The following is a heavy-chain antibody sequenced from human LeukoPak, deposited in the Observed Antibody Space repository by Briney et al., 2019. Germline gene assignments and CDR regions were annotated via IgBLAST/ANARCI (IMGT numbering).Heavy chain of an antibody. CDR1: GGSISSSNW. D-gene: IGHD2-2*01. CDR3: ARAPRGIVVVPAALRAGMDV. V-gene: IGHV4-4*02. CDR2: IYHSGST. Sequence: PSGTLSLTCAVSGGSISSSNWWSWVRQPPGKGLEWIGGIYHSGSTNYNPSLKSRVTISVDKSKNQFSLKLSSVTAADTAVYYCARAPRGIVVVPAALRAGMDVWGQGTTVTVSS. J-gene: IGHJ6*02.